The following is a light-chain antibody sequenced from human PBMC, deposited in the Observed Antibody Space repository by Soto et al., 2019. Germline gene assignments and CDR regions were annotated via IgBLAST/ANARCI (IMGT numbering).Light chain of an antibody. CDR2: AAS. V-gene: IGKV3-15*01. CDR1: QSVSTN. Sequence: ETVMTQSPATLSLSPGERATLSCRASQSVSTNLAWYQQKPGQAPRLLIYAASTRATGIPARFSGSGSGTEFTLTISSLQSEDFAVYYCQQYNKWPSFTVGPGTKVDIK. J-gene: IGKJ3*01. CDR3: QQYNKWPSFT.